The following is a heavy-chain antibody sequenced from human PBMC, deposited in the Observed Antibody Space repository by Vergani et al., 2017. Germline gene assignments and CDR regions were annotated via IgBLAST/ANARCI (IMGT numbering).Heavy chain of an antibody. CDR3: ARHRGWGLVVVAATPWYYYYGMDV. Sequence: EVQLVQSGAEVKKPGESLKISCKGSGYSFTSYWIGWVRQMPGKGLEWMGIIYPGDSDTRYSPSFPGQVTISADKSISTAYLQWSSLKASDTAMYYCARHRGWGLVVVAATPWYYYYGMDVWGQGTTVTVSS. J-gene: IGHJ6*02. CDR2: IYPGDSDT. CDR1: GYSFTSYW. D-gene: IGHD2-15*01. V-gene: IGHV5-51*01.